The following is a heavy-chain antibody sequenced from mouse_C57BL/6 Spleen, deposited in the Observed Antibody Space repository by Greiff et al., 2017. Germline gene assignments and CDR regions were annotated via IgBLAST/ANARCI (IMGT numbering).Heavy chain of an antibody. CDR3: AREDDYYGGFAY. V-gene: IGHV5-16*01. J-gene: IGHJ3*01. Sequence: EVKLMESEGGLVQPGSSMKLSCTASGFTFSDYYMAWVRQVPEKGLEWVANINYDGSSTYYLDSLKSRFIISRDNAKNILYLQMSSLKSEDTATYYCAREDDYYGGFAYWGQGTLVTVSA. D-gene: IGHD1-1*01. CDR2: INYDGSST. CDR1: GFTFSDYY.